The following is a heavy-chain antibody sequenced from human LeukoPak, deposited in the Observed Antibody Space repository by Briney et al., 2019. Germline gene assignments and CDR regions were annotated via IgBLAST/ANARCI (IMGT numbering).Heavy chain of an antibody. V-gene: IGHV3-23*01. Sequence: GGSLRLSCAASGFTFSSYAMSWVRQAPGKGLDWVSSITANGDSTYYADSVKGRFTISRDNSKNTLYLQMTSVRAEDTAVYYCATFGVIVRNNYLDYWGQGALVAVSS. J-gene: IGHJ4*02. CDR1: GFTFSSYA. CDR3: ATFGVIVRNNYLDY. D-gene: IGHD3-3*01. CDR2: ITANGDST.